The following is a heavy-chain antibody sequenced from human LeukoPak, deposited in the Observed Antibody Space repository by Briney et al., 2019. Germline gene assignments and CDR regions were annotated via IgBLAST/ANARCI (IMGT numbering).Heavy chain of an antibody. D-gene: IGHD6-13*01. CDR3: ARVGALSSSWLLY. V-gene: IGHV3-48*03. Sequence: LRLYGSASSFTCSGYEMNRLRQAPGMGLEGVSSISSGDKTIYYAESVKGRFTISRDNAKNSLYLQMNSLRAEDTAVYYCARVGALSSSWLLYWGQGTLVTVSS. CDR2: ISSGDKTI. CDR1: SFTCSGYE. J-gene: IGHJ4*02.